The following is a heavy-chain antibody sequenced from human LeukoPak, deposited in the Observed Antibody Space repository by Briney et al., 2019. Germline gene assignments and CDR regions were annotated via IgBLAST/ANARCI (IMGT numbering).Heavy chain of an antibody. V-gene: IGHV1-18*01. CDR2: INVYNGNT. CDR1: GYTFTNSG. J-gene: IGHJ4*02. Sequence: ASVTVSCKASGYTFTNSGFSWVRQAPGQGLEWMGWINVYNGNTNYAQKLQDRVTLTTDTSTSTAYMELRSLRSDDTAVYYCARTGIAVAHVGNFDYWGQGTLVTVSS. CDR3: ARTGIAVAHVGNFDY. D-gene: IGHD6-19*01.